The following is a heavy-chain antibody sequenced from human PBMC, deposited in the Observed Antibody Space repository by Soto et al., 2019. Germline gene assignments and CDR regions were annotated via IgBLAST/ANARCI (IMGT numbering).Heavy chain of an antibody. V-gene: IGHV1-2*04. D-gene: IGHD3-9*01. CDR2: INPNSGGT. Sequence: GASVKVSCKASGYTFTGYYMHWVRQAPGQGLEWMGWINPNSGGTNYAQKFQGWVTMTRDTSISTAYMELSRLRSDDTAAYYCAREVGDYDILTGYYRNPKFDYWGQGTLVTVSS. CDR1: GYTFTGYY. J-gene: IGHJ4*02. CDR3: AREVGDYDILTGYYRNPKFDY.